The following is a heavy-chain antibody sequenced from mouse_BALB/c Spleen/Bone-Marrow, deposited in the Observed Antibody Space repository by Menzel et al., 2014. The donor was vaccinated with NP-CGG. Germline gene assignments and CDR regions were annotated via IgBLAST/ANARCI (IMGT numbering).Heavy chain of an antibody. V-gene: IGHV1S132*01. CDR2: IFPGTGTT. D-gene: IGHD1-3*01. J-gene: IGHJ1*01. CDR1: GYTFTTYW. Sequence: QVQLQQSGTELVKPGASVKLSCKTSGYTFTTYWIQWVKQRPGQGLGWIGEIFPGTGTTYYNEKFKGKATLTIDTSSSTAYMHLRILTSDYSAVYFCARRASGSDGGSYWYFDVWGAGTTVTVSS. CDR3: ARRASGSDGGSYWYFDV.